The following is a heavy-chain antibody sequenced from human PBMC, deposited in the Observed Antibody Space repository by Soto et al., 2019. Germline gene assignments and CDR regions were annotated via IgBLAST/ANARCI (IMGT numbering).Heavy chain of an antibody. J-gene: IGHJ4*02. Sequence: QVQLVESWGGVVQPGRSLRLSCAASGFTFSSYSMHWVRQAPGKGLEWVAAMSYDGNSKYFADSVKGRFTISRDNSKNTLSLQMNSLGAEDSAVYYCARGRTVRDHDDFDFWGQGTLVTVSS. CDR3: ARGRTVRDHDDFDF. D-gene: IGHD2-21*01. CDR1: GFTFSSYS. CDR2: MSYDGNSK. V-gene: IGHV3-30-3*01.